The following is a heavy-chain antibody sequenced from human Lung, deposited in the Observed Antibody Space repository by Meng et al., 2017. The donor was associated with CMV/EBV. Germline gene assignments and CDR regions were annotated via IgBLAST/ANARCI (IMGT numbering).Heavy chain of an antibody. V-gene: IGHV4-59*01. D-gene: IGHD3-3*01. CDR2: TYYSGSI. J-gene: IGHJ5*02. CDR3: ARVDGTYYDFWSGSVGSWFDP. Sequence: SETLSLTCPVSGGSIRSYYWSWIRQHPGKGLEWIGYTYYSGSINYNPSLKSRVTISVDTSRNPFSLKLSSVTAADTAVYYCARVDGTYYDFWSGSVGSWFDPWGQGTLVTVSS. CDR1: GGSIRSYY.